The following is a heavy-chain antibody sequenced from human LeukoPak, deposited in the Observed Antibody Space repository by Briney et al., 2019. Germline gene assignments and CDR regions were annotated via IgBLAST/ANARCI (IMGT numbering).Heavy chain of an antibody. CDR2: VSAYAGDT. D-gene: IGHD2-15*01. Sequence: ASVKVSCKASGYTFISYGISWVRQAPGQGLEWMGWVSAYAGDTNYVQKFQGRVTMTTDTSTSTAYMELRSLRSDGTAVYYCARDCIGCHGFDYWGQGTLVTVSS. J-gene: IGHJ4*02. CDR1: GYTFISYG. CDR3: ARDCIGCHGFDY. V-gene: IGHV1-18*01.